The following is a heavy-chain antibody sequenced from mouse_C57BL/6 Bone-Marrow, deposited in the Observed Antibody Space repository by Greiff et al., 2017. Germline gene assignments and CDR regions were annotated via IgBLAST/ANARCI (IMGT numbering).Heavy chain of an antibody. CDR2: IYPRSGNT. Sequence: VQLQQSGAELARPGASVKLSCKASGYTFTSYGISWVKQRTGQGLEWIGEIYPRSGNTNYNEKFKGKATLTADKSSSTAYMELRSLTSEDSAVYFCARGDYDYDGYFDYWGKGTTLTVSS. CDR3: ARGDYDYDGYFDY. CDR1: GYTFTSYG. V-gene: IGHV1-81*01. J-gene: IGHJ2*01. D-gene: IGHD2-4*01.